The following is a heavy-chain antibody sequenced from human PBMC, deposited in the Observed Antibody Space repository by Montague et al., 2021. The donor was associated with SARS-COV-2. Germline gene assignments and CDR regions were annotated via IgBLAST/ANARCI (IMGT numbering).Heavy chain of an antibody. CDR3: ARVFQRWPHFDPYIDY. CDR2: IYYSGST. CDR1: GGSISSYY. V-gene: IGHV4-59*01. D-gene: IGHD5-24*01. J-gene: IGHJ4*02. Sequence: SETLSLTCTVSGGSISSYYWSWIRQPPGKGLEWIGYIYYSGSTNYNPSLKSRVTISVDTSKNQFSLKLSSVTAADTAVYYCARVFQRWPHFDPYIDYWGQGTPVTVSS.